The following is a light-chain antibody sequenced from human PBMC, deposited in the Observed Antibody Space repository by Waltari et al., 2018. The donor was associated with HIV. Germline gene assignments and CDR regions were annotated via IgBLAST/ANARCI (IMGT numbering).Light chain of an antibody. V-gene: IGLV2-14*01. CDR3: SSYTSGSVV. CDR1: SSDVGDSNY. CDR2: EVS. J-gene: IGLJ2*01. Sequence: QSALTPPASVSGSPGQSITISCTGPSSDVGDSNYASWYQQHPGKAPKLMIYEVSNRPSGVSTRFSGSKSGNTASLTISGLQAEDEADYYCSSYTSGSVVFGGGTKLTVL.